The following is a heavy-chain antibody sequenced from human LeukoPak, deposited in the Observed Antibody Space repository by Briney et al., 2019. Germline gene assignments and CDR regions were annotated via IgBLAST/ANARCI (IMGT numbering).Heavy chain of an antibody. CDR3: WATRARTRRNYDILTGSVDY. CDR1: VCTFPSYD. D-gene: IGHD3-9*01. V-gene: IGHV1-8*01. CDR2: MYLNSGKR. J-gene: IGHJ4*02. Sequence: GASVKVSCKPSVCTFPSYDINWVGQATGQGLEGMGWMYLNSGKRGHAQNLQGRVTMTSNTSIGPAYMELSSRGCEGTAGYFFWATRARTRRNYDILTGSVDYWGQGTLVTVSS.